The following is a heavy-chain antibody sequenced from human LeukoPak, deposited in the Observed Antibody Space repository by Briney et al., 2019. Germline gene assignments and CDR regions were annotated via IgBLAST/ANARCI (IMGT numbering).Heavy chain of an antibody. CDR3: ARWPEGATPKFHY. CDR1: GFTFSSYG. CDR2: ISYDGSNK. Sequence: GGSLRLSCAASGFTFSSYGMHWVRQAPGKGLEWVAVISYDGSNKYYADSVKGRFTISRDNSKNTLYLQMDSLRVEDTAVYYCARWPEGATPKFHYWGQGTLVTVSS. V-gene: IGHV3-30*03. D-gene: IGHD1-26*01. J-gene: IGHJ4*02.